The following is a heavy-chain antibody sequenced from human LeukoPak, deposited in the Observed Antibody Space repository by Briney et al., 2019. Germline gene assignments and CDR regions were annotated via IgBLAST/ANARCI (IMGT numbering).Heavy chain of an antibody. V-gene: IGHV3-43*02. CDR3: AKDNGSSGLGAFDI. CDR1: GFTFDGYA. J-gene: IGHJ3*02. D-gene: IGHD6-19*01. CDR2: ISGDGGST. Sequence: GGSLRLSCAASGFTFDGYAMHWVRQAPGKGLEWVSLISGDGGSTYYADSVKGRFTISRDNSKNSLYLQMNSLRTEDTALYYCAKDNGSSGLGAFDIWGQGTMVTVSS.